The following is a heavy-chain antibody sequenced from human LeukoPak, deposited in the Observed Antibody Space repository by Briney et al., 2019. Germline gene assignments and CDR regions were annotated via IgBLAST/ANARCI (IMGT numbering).Heavy chain of an antibody. CDR3: ARVWGLAQSESLYYYYYGLDV. J-gene: IGHJ6*02. Sequence: GGSLRLSCAASGFTFSSYSMNWVRQAPGQGLEWVSSISFSGTYIYYADSVKGRFTISRDNAKNSLYLQMNSLRAEDTAVYFCARVWGLAQSESLYYYYYGLDVWGQGTTVTVSS. D-gene: IGHD3-16*01. V-gene: IGHV3-21*01. CDR2: ISFSGTYI. CDR1: GFTFSSYS.